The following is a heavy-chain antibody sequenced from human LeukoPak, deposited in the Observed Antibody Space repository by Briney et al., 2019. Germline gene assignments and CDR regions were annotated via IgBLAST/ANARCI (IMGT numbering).Heavy chain of an antibody. Sequence: SETLTLTCAVYGGSFSGYYWRWIRQPPGKGLEWIGEINHSGSTNYNPSLKGRVTISVDTSKNRFSLKLSSVTAADTAVYYCARASGGGYFDYWGQGTLVTVSS. CDR1: GGSFSGYY. J-gene: IGHJ4*02. V-gene: IGHV4-34*01. D-gene: IGHD2-15*01. CDR3: ARASGGGYFDY. CDR2: INHSGST.